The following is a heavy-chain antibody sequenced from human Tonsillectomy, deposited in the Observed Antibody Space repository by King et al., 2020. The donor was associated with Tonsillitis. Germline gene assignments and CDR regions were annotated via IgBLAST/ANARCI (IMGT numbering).Heavy chain of an antibody. Sequence: VQLVESGGGVVQPGRSLRLSCAASGFTFSSYGIHWVRQATGKGLEWVAVISYDGSNKKYADSVKGRFTISRDNSKNTLYLQMNSLRAEDTAVYYCYTMAYWGQGTLVTVSS. CDR1: GFTFSSYG. D-gene: IGHD3-10*01. CDR2: ISYDGSNK. V-gene: IGHV3-30*03. CDR3: YTMAY. J-gene: IGHJ4*02.